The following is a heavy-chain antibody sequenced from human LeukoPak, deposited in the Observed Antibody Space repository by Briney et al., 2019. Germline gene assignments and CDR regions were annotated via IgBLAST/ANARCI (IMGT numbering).Heavy chain of an antibody. CDR1: GGTFSSYA. Sequence: ASVKVSCKASGGTFSSYAISWVRQAPGQGLEWMGRTIPILGIANYAQKFQGRVTITADKSTSTAYMELSSLRSEDTAVYYCANSGSYSSFSYYYGMDVWGQGTTVTVSS. V-gene: IGHV1-69*04. D-gene: IGHD1-26*01. CDR3: ANSGSYSSFSYYYGMDV. CDR2: TIPILGIA. J-gene: IGHJ6*02.